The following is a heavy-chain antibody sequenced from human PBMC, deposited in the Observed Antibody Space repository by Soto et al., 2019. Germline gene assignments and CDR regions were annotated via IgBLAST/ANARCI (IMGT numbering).Heavy chain of an antibody. J-gene: IGHJ4*02. V-gene: IGHV3-30-3*01. CDR3: ARDPGGTDFAEWTYYFDY. D-gene: IGHD3-3*01. CDR2: ISYDGSNK. Sequence: QVQLVESGGGVVQPGRSLRLSCAASGFTFSSYAMHWVRQAPGKGLEWVAVISYDGSNKYYADSVKGRFTISRDNFKNTLYLQMNILSAEDTAVYYCARDPGGTDFAEWTYYFDYWGQGTLVTVSS. CDR1: GFTFSSYA.